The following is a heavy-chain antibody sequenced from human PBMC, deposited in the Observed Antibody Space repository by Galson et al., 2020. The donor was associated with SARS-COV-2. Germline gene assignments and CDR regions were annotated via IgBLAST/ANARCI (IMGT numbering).Heavy chain of an antibody. CDR1: GFPFSSYG. Sequence: GESLKISCAASGFPFSSYGMHWVRQAPGKGLEWVAVISYDGSNKYYADSVKGRFTISRDNSKNTLYLQMNSLRAEDTAVYYCAKDRGYGDKSRSYYGMDVWGQGTTVTVSS. J-gene: IGHJ6*02. CDR2: ISYDGSNK. V-gene: IGHV3-30*18. CDR3: AKDRGYGDKSRSYYGMDV. D-gene: IGHD4-17*01.